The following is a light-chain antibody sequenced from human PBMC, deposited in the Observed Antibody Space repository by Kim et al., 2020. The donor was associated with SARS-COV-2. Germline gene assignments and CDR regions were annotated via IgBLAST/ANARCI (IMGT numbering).Light chain of an antibody. CDR1: QVIRND. CDR2: AAS. J-gene: IGKJ2*01. V-gene: IGKV1-17*01. CDR3: LQYNSYPLT. Sequence: DIQMTQSPSSLSASVGDRVTITCRASQVIRNDLGWYQQKLGTAPKRLIYAASSLQSGVPSRFSGSGSGTEFTLTISSLQPEDFATYSCLQYNSYPLTFGQGTKLEI.